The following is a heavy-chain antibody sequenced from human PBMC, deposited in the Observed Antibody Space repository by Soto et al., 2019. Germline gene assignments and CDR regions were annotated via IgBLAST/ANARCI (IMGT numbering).Heavy chain of an antibody. CDR2: TSGRGDST. D-gene: IGHD7-27*01. CDR1: GFTFSSYA. J-gene: IGHJ4*02. V-gene: IGHV3-23*01. CDR3: ARATVANRGSGGEGYFDY. Sequence: EVQLLESGGILVHPGGSLRLSCAASGFTFSSYAMTWVRQAPGKGLEWVSATSGRGDSTYYADSVKGRFTISRDQSKNTLYLQMHSLRAEDTAVYFCARATVANRGSGGEGYFDYWGQGTLVTVSS.